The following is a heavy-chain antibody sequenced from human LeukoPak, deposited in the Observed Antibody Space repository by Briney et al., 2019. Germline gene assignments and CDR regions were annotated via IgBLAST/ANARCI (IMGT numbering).Heavy chain of an antibody. J-gene: IGHJ4*02. D-gene: IGHD1-20*01. Sequence: ASVKVSCKASGYTFTGYYMHWVRQAPGQGLEWMGWINPNSGGTNYAQKFQGRVTMTRDTSISTAYMELSRLRSDDTAVYYCARGATEDYNWNEGDYWGQGTLVTVSS. CDR2: INPNSGGT. CDR1: GYTFTGYY. CDR3: ARGATEDYNWNEGDY. V-gene: IGHV1-2*02.